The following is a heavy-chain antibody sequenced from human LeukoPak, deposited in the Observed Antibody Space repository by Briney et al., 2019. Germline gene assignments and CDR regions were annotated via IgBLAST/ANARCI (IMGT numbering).Heavy chain of an antibody. CDR2: ISYDGSNK. CDR1: GFTFSSYG. V-gene: IGHV3-30*18. D-gene: IGHD6-19*01. J-gene: IGHJ3*02. Sequence: QPGRSLRLSCAASGFTFSSYGMHWVPQAPGKGREWVAVISYDGSNKYFADSVKGRFTISRDNSKNTLYLQMNSLRAEDTVVYYCAKDSGIAVAGTLRAFDIWGQGTMVTVSS. CDR3: AKDSGIAVAGTLRAFDI.